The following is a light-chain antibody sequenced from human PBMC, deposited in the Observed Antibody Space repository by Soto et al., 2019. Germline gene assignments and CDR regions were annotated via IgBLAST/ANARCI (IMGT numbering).Light chain of an antibody. CDR3: QQYNNWPFS. V-gene: IGKV3-15*01. CDR2: DVS. Sequence: EIVMTQSPATLSVSLGERATLSCRAGQGVTTNFAWYQQKSGQSPRLLIYDVSIRATGVPARFSATGSETDFTLTISGLQSEDSAVYFCQQYNNWPFSFGQGTRLE. J-gene: IGKJ5*01. CDR1: QGVTTN.